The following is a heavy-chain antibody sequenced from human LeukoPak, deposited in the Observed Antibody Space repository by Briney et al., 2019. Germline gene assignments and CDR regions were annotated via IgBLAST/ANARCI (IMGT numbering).Heavy chain of an antibody. CDR1: GFTCDDYA. CDR3: AKGATIAATLGWFDP. D-gene: IGHD2-15*01. J-gene: IGHJ5*02. CDR2: ISWNSGSI. V-gene: IGHV3-9*01. Sequence: PGRSLLLCGAAAGFTCDDYAMHWVRPAPGKGLEGVGGISWNSGSIYEADSVKGRFTISRHNAKPSLYLQMNSLRAEDTALYYCAKGATIAATLGWFDPWGQGTLVTVSS.